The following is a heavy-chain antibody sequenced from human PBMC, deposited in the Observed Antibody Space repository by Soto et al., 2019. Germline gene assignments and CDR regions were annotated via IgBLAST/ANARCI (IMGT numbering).Heavy chain of an antibody. J-gene: IGHJ6*02. CDR2: IRSKANSYAT. CDR1: GFTFSGSA. Sequence: GGSLRLSCAASGFTFSGSAMHWVRQASGKGLEWVGRIRSKANSYATAYAASVKGRFTISRDDSKNTAYLQMNSLKTEDTAVYYCTRHVDYCDSSGYYSFYYYGMDVWGQGTTVTVSS. CDR3: TRHVDYCDSSGYYSFYYYGMDV. D-gene: IGHD3-22*01. V-gene: IGHV3-73*01.